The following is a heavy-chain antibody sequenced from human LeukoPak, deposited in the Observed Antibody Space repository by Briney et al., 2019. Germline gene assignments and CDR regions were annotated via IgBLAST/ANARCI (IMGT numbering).Heavy chain of an antibody. CDR1: GYSFTSYW. CDR3: TRVYYDILTGYSHFDY. J-gene: IGHJ4*02. D-gene: IGHD3-9*01. Sequence: GESLKISCKGSGYSFTSYWISWVRQMPGKGLEWMGRIDPSDSYTNYSPPFQGHVTISADKSISTAYLQWSSLKASDTAMYYCTRVYYDILTGYSHFDYWGQGTLVTVSS. CDR2: IDPSDSYT. V-gene: IGHV5-10-1*01.